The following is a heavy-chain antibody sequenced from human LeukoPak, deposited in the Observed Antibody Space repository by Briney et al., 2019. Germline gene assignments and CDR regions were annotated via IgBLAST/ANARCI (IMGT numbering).Heavy chain of an antibody. Sequence: SETPSLTCTVSGGSVNSGTYYWSWIRQPPGKGLEWIGNIYYSGSAYYNPSLKSRVTMSVDTSKNQFSLKLSSVTAADTAVCYCARYTAATYYYYYGMDVWGQGTTVTVSS. D-gene: IGHD2-15*01. CDR1: GGSVNSGTYY. V-gene: IGHV4-39*07. J-gene: IGHJ6*02. CDR3: ARYTAATYYYYYGMDV. CDR2: IYYSGSA.